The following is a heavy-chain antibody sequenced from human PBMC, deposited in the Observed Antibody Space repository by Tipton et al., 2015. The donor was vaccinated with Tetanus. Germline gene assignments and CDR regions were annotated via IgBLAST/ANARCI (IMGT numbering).Heavy chain of an antibody. V-gene: IGHV3-53*01. J-gene: IGHJ4*02. CDR2: IYSGGST. CDR3: ARDPYYYGSGRGLLDY. Sequence: GSLRLSCAASGFTVSSNYMSWVRQAPGKGLEWVSVIYSGGSTYYADSVKGRFTISRDNSKNTLYLQMNSLRAEDTAVYYCARDPYYYGSGRGLLDYWGQGTLVTVSS. D-gene: IGHD3-10*01. CDR1: GFTVSSNY.